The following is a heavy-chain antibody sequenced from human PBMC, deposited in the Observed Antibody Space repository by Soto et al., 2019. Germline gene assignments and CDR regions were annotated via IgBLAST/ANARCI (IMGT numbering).Heavy chain of an antibody. V-gene: IGHV3-49*04. D-gene: IGHD2-8*01. CDR3: TAGKLYPPLDFDY. CDR2: IRSKAYGGTT. J-gene: IGHJ4*02. CDR1: GFTFGDYA. Sequence: EVQLVESGGGLVQPGRSLRLSCTASGFTFGDYAMSWVRQAPGKGLEWVGFIRSKAYGGTTEYAASVKGRFTISRDDSKSIAYLQMNSLKTEDTAVYYCTAGKLYPPLDFDYWGQGTLVTVSS.